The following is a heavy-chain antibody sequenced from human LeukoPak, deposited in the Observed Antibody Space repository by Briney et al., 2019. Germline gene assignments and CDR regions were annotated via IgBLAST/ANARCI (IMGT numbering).Heavy chain of an antibody. V-gene: IGHV4-34*01. CDR1: GGSFSGYY. Sequence: SETLSLTCAVYGGSFSGYYWSWIRQPPGKGLEWIGEINHSGSTYYNPSLKSRVPISVDTSKNQFSLKLSSVTAADTAVYYCARSSYDFWSGYYPPDYWGQGTLVTVSS. D-gene: IGHD3-3*01. CDR3: ARSSYDFWSGYYPPDY. J-gene: IGHJ4*02. CDR2: INHSGST.